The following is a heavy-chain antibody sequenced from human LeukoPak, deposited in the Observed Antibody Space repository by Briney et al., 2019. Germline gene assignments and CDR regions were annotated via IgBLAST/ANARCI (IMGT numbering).Heavy chain of an antibody. V-gene: IGHV3-74*01. CDR1: GFTFTTHW. CDR2: IKPDGSDT. CDR3: AKVDIAAAADWFDP. Sequence: GGSLRLSCGASGFTFTTHWIHWVRHAPGKGLVWVSRIKPDGSDTNYADSVKGRFTISRDNAKNTVYLQMNSLRAEDTAVYYCAKVDIAAAADWFDPWGQGTLVTVSS. J-gene: IGHJ5*02. D-gene: IGHD6-13*01.